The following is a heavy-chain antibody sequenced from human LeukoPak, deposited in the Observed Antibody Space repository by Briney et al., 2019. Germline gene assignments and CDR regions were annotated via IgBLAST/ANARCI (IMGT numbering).Heavy chain of an antibody. V-gene: IGHV4-39*01. CDR2: IYYSGST. J-gene: IGHJ6*03. D-gene: IGHD2/OR15-2a*01. CDR3: ARHLPYYPQYYMDV. CDR1: GGSISSSSYY. Sequence: SETLSLTYTVSGGSISSSSYYWGWIRQPPGKGLEWIGSIYYSGSTYYNPSLKSRVTISVDTSKNQFSLKLSSVTAADTAVYYCARHLPYYPQYYMDVWGKGTTVTVSS.